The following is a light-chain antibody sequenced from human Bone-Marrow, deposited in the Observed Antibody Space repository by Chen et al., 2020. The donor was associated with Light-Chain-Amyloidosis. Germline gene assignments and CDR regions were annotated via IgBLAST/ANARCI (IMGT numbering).Light chain of an antibody. Sequence: QSALTPPASVSGSPGQSITVSCTGASSDVSWYQQHPGKAPKLVIYDVINRPSGVSSRFSGSKSGNTASLTISGLQAEDEADYFCSSSATRNTWVFGGGTKLTVL. CDR1: SSDV. J-gene: IGLJ3*02. CDR3: SSSATRNTWV. CDR2: DVI. V-gene: IGLV2-14*03.